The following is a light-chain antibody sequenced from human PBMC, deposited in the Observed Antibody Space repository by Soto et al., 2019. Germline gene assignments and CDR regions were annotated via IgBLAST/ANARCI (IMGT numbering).Light chain of an antibody. CDR2: DVS. CDR1: SSDVGRYNY. V-gene: IGLV2-14*03. CDR3: ISFTSSSTVV. J-gene: IGLJ1*01. Sequence: QSALAQPASVSGSRGQSITISCTGTSSDVGRYNYVSWFQQHPGKVPKLIIYDVSYWPSGVSDRFSGSKSGNTASLTISGLQPEDEADYYCISFTSSSTVVFGTVNKLTVL.